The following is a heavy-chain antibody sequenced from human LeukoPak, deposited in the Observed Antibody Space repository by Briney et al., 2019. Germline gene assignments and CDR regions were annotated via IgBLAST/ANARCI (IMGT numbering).Heavy chain of an antibody. V-gene: IGHV3-30*02. CDR3: AKRISGAYYSLLDY. CDR2: IRNDKSSE. J-gene: IGHJ4*02. Sequence: GGSLRLSCSASGFIFGTYGMHWVRQAPGKGREWVAFIRNDKSSEHYADSVKGRFTISRDNSKNTLYLQMNSLRPEDTAVYYCAKRISGAYYSLLDYWGQGTLVIVSS. CDR1: GFIFGTYG. D-gene: IGHD1-26*01.